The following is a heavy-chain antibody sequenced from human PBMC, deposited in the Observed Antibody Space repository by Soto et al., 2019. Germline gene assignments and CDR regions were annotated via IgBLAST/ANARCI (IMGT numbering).Heavy chain of an antibody. CDR1: GGSISSYY. D-gene: IGHD5-12*01. V-gene: IGHV4-59*08. Sequence: SSETLSLTCTVSGGSISSYYWSWIRQPPGKGLEWIGYIYYSGSTNYNPSLKSRVTISVDTSKNQFSLKLSSVTAADTAVYYCARQRGYSGYDWFDCWGQGTRVTVSS. CDR3: ARQRGYSGYDWFDC. CDR2: IYYSGST. J-gene: IGHJ4*02.